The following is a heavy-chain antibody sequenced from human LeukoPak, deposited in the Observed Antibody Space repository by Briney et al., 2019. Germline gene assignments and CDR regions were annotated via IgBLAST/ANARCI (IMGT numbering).Heavy chain of an antibody. J-gene: IGHJ4*02. V-gene: IGHV3-21*06. CDR2: ISSSSSYM. CDR3: ARLNDFGRIFDY. Sequence: PGGSLRLSFAVAGFGFSSYSIVWVRQAPGKGLEWVSSISSSSSYMFYANSVKGRFTISRDNAKNSVYLQMNSLRADDTAVYFCARLNDFGRIFDYWGQGTLVTVSS. CDR1: GFGFSSYS. D-gene: IGHD3-3*01.